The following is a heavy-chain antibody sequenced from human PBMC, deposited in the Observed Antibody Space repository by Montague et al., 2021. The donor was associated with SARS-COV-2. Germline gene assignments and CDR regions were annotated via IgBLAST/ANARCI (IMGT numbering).Heavy chain of an antibody. CDR3: ARDLWGAQSGMDV. CDR2: MSSSGHFA. V-gene: IGHV3-11*06. J-gene: IGHJ6*02. CDR1: GFTFSDSY. Sequence: SQRLSCAASGFTFSDSYMSWVRQAPGRGLEWIAYMSSSGHFASYADSVKGRFTISRDNAKNSLYLQMNSLRAEDTAMYYCARDLWGAQSGMDVWGQGTTVTVSS. D-gene: IGHD1-26*01.